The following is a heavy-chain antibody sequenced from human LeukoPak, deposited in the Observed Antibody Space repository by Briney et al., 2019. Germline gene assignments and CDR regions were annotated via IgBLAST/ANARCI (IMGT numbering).Heavy chain of an antibody. D-gene: IGHD6-13*01. J-gene: IGHJ5*02. Sequence: GGSLRLSCAASGFTFSSYSMTWVRQAPGKGLEWVSYISSSSSTIYYADSVKGRFTISRDNAKNSLYLQMNSLRDEDTAVYYCARDRFSGYSSSWYNWFDPWGQGTLVTVSS. CDR1: GFTFSSYS. CDR3: ARDRFSGYSSSWYNWFDP. CDR2: ISSSSSTI. V-gene: IGHV3-48*02.